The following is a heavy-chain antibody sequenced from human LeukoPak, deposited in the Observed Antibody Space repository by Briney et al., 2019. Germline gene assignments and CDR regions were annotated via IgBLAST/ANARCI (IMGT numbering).Heavy chain of an antibody. CDR1: GGSISSGGYY. D-gene: IGHD3-10*01. CDR3: AIGMVRGVINHDY. Sequence: SETLSLTCTVSGGSISSGGYYWSWIRQHPGKGLEWIGYIYYSGSTNYNPSLKSRVTISVDTSKNQFSLKLSSVTAADTAVYYCAIGMVRGVINHDYWGQGTLVTVSS. CDR2: IYYSGST. V-gene: IGHV4-61*08. J-gene: IGHJ4*02.